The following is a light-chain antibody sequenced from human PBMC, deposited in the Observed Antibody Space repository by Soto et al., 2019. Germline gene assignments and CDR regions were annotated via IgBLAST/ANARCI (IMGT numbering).Light chain of an antibody. Sequence: DIQMTQPPSTLSASVEDRVTITCRASQSVNSWLAWYQQKPGRAPKLLIYKASSLESGVPSRFSGSGSGTEFTLTISSLQPDDFATYFCQQYNTYSRTFGQGTKVDIK. J-gene: IGKJ1*01. CDR1: QSVNSW. CDR3: QQYNTYSRT. CDR2: KAS. V-gene: IGKV1-5*03.